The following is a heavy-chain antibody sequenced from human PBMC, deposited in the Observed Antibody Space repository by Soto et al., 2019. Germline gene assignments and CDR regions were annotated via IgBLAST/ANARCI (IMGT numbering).Heavy chain of an antibody. V-gene: IGHV5-10-1*01. J-gene: IGHJ6*02. CDR1: GYSFAGYW. Sequence: GESLKISCKGSGYSFAGYWITWVRQKPGKGLEWMGRIDPSDSYSNNTPSFQGHVTISADKSISTAYLQWSSLKASDTAIYYCARHPKDMAIHYQYYGMDVWGQGTTVTVSS. CDR3: ARHPKDMAIHYQYYGMDV. CDR2: IDPSDSYS.